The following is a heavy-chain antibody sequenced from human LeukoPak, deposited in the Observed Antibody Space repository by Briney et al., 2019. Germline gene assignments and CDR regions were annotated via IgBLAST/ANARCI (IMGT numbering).Heavy chain of an antibody. V-gene: IGHV4-31*03. CDR3: ARRGVRGVPFDY. Sequence: SETLSLTCTVSGGSISSGGYYWRWIRQHPGKGLEWIGYIYYSGSTYYNPSLKSRVTISVDTSKNQFSLKLSSVTAADTAVYYCARRGVRGVPFDYWGQGTLVTVSS. CDR2: IYYSGST. J-gene: IGHJ4*02. D-gene: IGHD3-10*01. CDR1: GGSISSGGYY.